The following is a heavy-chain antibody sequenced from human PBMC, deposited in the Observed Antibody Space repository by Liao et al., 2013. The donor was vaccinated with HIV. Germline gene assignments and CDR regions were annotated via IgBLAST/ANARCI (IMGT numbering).Heavy chain of an antibody. CDR3: EGTLYVFRSFDWSTRPFDY. Sequence: QVQLQESGPGLVKPSQTLSLTCTVSGGSISSGDYYWSWIRQPAGKGLEWIGRFYSSGTTNYNPSLKSRVTISADTSKNQFSLKLSSVTAADTAVYYCEGTLYVFRSFDWSTRPFDYWGQGTLVTVSS. CDR1: GGSISSGDYY. CDR2: FYSSGTT. J-gene: IGHJ4*02. V-gene: IGHV4-61*02. D-gene: IGHD3-9*01.